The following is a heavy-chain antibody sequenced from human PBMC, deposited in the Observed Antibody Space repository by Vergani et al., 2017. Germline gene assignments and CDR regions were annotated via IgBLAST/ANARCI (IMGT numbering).Heavy chain of an antibody. CDR2: ISSSSSYR. V-gene: IGHV3-21*01. Sequence: EVQLVEPGGGLVKPGGSLRLSCVASGFTFGSYSMNWVRQAPGKGLEWVSFISSSSSYRYYADSVKGRFTISRDNGEYSLLLQMNSLRPEDTAVYYCASGVPGYQLATQYFQHWGQGTLVTVSS. CDR1: GFTFGSYS. J-gene: IGHJ1*01. CDR3: ASGVPGYQLATQYFQH. D-gene: IGHD2-2*01.